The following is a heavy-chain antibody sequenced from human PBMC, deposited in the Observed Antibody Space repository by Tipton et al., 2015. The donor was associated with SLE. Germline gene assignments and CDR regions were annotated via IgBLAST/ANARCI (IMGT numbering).Heavy chain of an antibody. V-gene: IGHV4-59*06. CDR3: ARGANYYYYMDV. CDR2: IYYSGST. CDR1: GASINSNF. Sequence: TLSLTCTVSGASINSNFWSWIRQPPGKGLEWIGYIYYSGSTYYNPSLKSRVTISVDTSKNQFSLKLSSVTAADTAVYYCARGANYYYYMDVWGKGTTVTVAS. J-gene: IGHJ6*03.